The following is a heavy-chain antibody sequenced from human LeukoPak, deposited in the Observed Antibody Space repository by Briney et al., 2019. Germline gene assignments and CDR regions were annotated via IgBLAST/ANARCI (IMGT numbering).Heavy chain of an antibody. CDR3: AKEMDCSGGSCYFKAYYYYGMDV. V-gene: IGHV3-43*01. CDR1: GFTFDDYT. CDR2: ISWDGGST. Sequence: GGSLRLSYAASGFTFDDYTMHCVRQAPCNSLEWVSLISWDGGSTYYADSVKGRFTISRDNSKNSLYLQMNSLRTEDTALYYCAKEMDCSGGSCYFKAYYYYGMDVWGQGTTVTVSS. D-gene: IGHD2-15*01. J-gene: IGHJ6*02.